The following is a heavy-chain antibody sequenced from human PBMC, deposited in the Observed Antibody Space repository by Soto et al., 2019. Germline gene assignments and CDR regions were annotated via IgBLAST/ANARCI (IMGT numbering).Heavy chain of an antibody. J-gene: IGHJ4*02. CDR1: GYSYSIYW. V-gene: IGHV5-51*01. Sequence: GESLKISCKGSGYSYSIYWIGWVRQTPGKGLEWMGVIYPGDSDTRYSPSFQGQVTISADKSINTAYLQWSSLKASDTAMYYCARQDGDGLFYFDYWGQGTLVTVSS. CDR2: IYPGDSDT. D-gene: IGHD4-17*01. CDR3: ARQDGDGLFYFDY.